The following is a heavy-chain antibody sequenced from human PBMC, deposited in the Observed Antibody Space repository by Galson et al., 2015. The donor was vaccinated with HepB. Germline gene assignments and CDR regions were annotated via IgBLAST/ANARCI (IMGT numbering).Heavy chain of an antibody. CDR3: ARLYGDLYYLDF. CDR2: IFPGDFDT. CDR1: GYSFTDYW. J-gene: IGHJ4*02. V-gene: IGHV5-51*03. Sequence: QSGAEVKKTGESLTISCKASGYSFTDYWIGWVRQMPGKGLEWMGNIFPGDFDTRYSPSFQGQVTISADKSITTAFLHWSSLKASDTAMYYCARLYGDLYYLDFWGQGALVTVSS. D-gene: IGHD4-17*01.